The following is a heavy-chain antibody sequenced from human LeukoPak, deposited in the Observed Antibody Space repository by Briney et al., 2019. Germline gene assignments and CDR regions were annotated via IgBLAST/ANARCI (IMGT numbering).Heavy chain of an antibody. CDR2: ISSSGSTI. D-gene: IGHD3-22*01. Sequence: PGGSLRLSCAASGFTFSSYEMNWVRQAPGKGLEWVSYISSSGSTIYYADSVEGRFTISRDNAKNSLYLQMNSLRAEDTAVYYCARDLSSGYYHPSYYYYYGMDVWGQGTTVTVSS. CDR1: GFTFSSYE. V-gene: IGHV3-48*03. CDR3: ARDLSSGYYHPSYYYYYGMDV. J-gene: IGHJ6*02.